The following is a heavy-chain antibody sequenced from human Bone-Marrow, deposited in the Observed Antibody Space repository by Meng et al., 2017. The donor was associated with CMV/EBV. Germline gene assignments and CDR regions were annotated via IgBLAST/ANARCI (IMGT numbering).Heavy chain of an antibody. J-gene: IGHJ4*02. CDR1: GTSLSTFS. D-gene: IGHD6-19*01. CDR2: ISSTSTHI. Sequence: GGSLRLSCAASGTSLSTFSMNWVRQAPGKGLEWVSSISSTSTHISYADSVKGRFTVSRDNAKESLYLQIKSLRVDDTAVYYCARERRVAGFDSWGQGTLVTVSS. V-gene: IGHV3-21*04. CDR3: ARERRVAGFDS.